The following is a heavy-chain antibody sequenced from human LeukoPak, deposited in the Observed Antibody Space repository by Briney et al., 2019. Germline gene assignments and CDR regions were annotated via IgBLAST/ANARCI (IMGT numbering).Heavy chain of an antibody. Sequence: ASVTVSCKASGYTFTSYGISWVRQAPGQGLEWMGWISAYNGNTNYAQKLQGRVTMTTDTSTSTAYMELRSLRSDDTAVYYCASRGYCSSTSCYEVDDAFDIWGQGTMVTVSS. D-gene: IGHD2-2*01. J-gene: IGHJ3*02. CDR1: GYTFTSYG. CDR2: ISAYNGNT. CDR3: ASRGYCSSTSCYEVDDAFDI. V-gene: IGHV1-18*01.